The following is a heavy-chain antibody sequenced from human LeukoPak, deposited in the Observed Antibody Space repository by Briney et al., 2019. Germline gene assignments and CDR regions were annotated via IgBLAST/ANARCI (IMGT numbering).Heavy chain of an antibody. Sequence: ASVKVSCKASGYTFTSYAMHWVRQAPGQRLEWMGWINAVNGNTKYSQEFQGRVTITRDTSASTAYMELSSLRSEDMAVYYCARVARGDDYRPSGYFDYWGQGTLVAVSS. CDR2: INAVNGNT. CDR1: GYTFTSYA. V-gene: IGHV1-3*03. D-gene: IGHD4-11*01. J-gene: IGHJ4*02. CDR3: ARVARGDDYRPSGYFDY.